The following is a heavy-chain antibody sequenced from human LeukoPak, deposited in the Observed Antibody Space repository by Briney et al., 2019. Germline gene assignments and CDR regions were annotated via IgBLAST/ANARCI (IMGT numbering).Heavy chain of an antibody. CDR1: GYTFTGYY. J-gene: IGHJ4*02. CDR2: INPNSGGT. CDR3: AREVIAAAGPLD. V-gene: IGHV1-2*06. Sequence: ASVKVSCKASGYTFTGYYMHWVRQAPGQGLEWMGRINPNSGGTNFAQKFQGRVTMTRDTSISTAYMELSRLRSDDTAVYYCAREVIAAAGPLDWGQGTLVTVSS. D-gene: IGHD6-13*01.